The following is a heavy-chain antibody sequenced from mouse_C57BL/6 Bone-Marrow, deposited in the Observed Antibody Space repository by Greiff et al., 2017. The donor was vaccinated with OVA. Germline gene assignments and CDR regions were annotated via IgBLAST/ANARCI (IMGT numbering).Heavy chain of an antibody. J-gene: IGHJ1*03. Sequence: VQRQQSGAELARPGASVKLSCKASFSPFTSYCISWVKQRTGQGLEWIGEIYPRSGNTYYNEKFKGKATLTADKSSSTAYMELRSLTSEDSAVYFCARRRFITTVVRYFDVWGTGATVTVSS. CDR2: IYPRSGNT. V-gene: IGHV1-81*01. D-gene: IGHD1-1*01. CDR1: FSPFTSYC. CDR3: ARRRFITTVVRYFDV.